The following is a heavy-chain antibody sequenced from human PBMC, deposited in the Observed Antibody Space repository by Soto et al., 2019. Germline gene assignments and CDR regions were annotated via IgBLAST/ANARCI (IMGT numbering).Heavy chain of an antibody. V-gene: IGHV3-33*01. CDR3: ARGGGYNFGSPKFDY. Sequence: QVELAESGGGAVQPGRSLRLSCAASGFIFDSHGMHWVRQAPGKGLEWVAVIWNDGINKYYADSVKGRFTISRDNSNNTVFLNMSSLRPEDTALYYCARGGGYNFGSPKFDYWGQGAQVTVSS. D-gene: IGHD5-12*01. J-gene: IGHJ4*02. CDR1: GFIFDSHG. CDR2: IWNDGINK.